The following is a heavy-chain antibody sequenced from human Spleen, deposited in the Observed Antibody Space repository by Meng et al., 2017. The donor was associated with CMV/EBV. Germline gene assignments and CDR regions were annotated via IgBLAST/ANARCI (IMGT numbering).Heavy chain of an antibody. V-gene: IGHV5-51*01. D-gene: IGHD3-3*01. J-gene: IGHJ4*02. CDR1: GYSFTSYW. CDR3: ARQGITEYFDY. CDR2: INPGDFDT. Sequence: KVSCKGSGYSFTSYWIGWVRQMPGKGLEWMGIINPGDFDTRYSPSFQGQVTIAADKSISTAYLQWSSLKASDTAMYYCARQGITEYFDYWGQGTRVTVSS.